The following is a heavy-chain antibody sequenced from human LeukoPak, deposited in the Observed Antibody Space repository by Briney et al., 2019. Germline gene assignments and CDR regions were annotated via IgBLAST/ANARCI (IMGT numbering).Heavy chain of an antibody. CDR2: ISAYNGNT. CDR3: ARSLTIFGVVTPYNWFDP. D-gene: IGHD3-3*01. Sequence: ASVKVSCKASGYTFMSHGISWVRQAPGQGLEWMGWISAYNGNTKYAQKFQGRVTITADKSTSTAYMELSSLRSEDTAVYYCARSLTIFGVVTPYNWFDPWGQGTLVTVSS. CDR1: GYTFMSHG. J-gene: IGHJ5*02. V-gene: IGHV1-18*01.